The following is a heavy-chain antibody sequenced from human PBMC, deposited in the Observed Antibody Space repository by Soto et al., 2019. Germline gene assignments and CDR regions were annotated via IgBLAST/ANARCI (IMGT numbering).Heavy chain of an antibody. V-gene: IGHV4-59*01. Sequence: SETLSLTCTVSGGSISSYYWSWIRQPPGKGLEWIGYIYYSGSTNYNPSLKSRVTISVDTSKNQFSLKLSSVTAADTAVYYCARDGEMATITDYYYYGMDVWGQGTTVTVSS. CDR2: IYYSGST. CDR1: GGSISSYY. CDR3: ARDGEMATITDYYYYGMDV. J-gene: IGHJ6*02. D-gene: IGHD5-12*01.